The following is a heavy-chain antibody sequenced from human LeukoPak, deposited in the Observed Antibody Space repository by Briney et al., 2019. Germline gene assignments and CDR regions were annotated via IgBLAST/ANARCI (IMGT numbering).Heavy chain of an antibody. D-gene: IGHD3-22*01. CDR3: ARESGYYYDSSGYPDY. CDR1: GFTFSSYA. V-gene: IGHV3-30-3*01. J-gene: IGHJ4*02. Sequence: GRSLRLSCAASGFTFSSYAMHWVRQAPGKGLEWVAVISYDGSNKYYADSVKGRFTISRDNSKNTLYLQMNSLRAEDTAVYYCARESGYYYDSSGYPDYWGQGTLVTVSS. CDR2: ISYDGSNK.